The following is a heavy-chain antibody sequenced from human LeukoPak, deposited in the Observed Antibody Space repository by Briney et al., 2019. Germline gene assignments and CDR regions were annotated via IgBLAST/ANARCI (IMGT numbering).Heavy chain of an antibody. J-gene: IGHJ4*02. D-gene: IGHD2-21*01. V-gene: IGHV3-13*01. CDR2: IGTAGDT. CDR3: ARVPPNGAYSL. Sequence: GGSLRLSCAASGFTFSSYDMHWVRQATGKGLEWVSAIGTAGDTYYPGSVKGRFTISRENAKNSLYLQMNSLRAGDTAVYYCARVPPNGAYSLRGQGTLVTVSS. CDR1: GFTFSSYD.